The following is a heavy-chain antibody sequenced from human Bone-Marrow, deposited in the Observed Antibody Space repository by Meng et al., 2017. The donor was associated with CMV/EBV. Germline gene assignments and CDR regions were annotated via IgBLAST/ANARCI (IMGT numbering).Heavy chain of an antibody. J-gene: IGHJ1*01. D-gene: IGHD3-22*01. V-gene: IGHV4-4*02. Sequence: GSLRLSCAVSGGSISSSNWWSWVRQPPGKGLEWIGEIYHSGSTNYNPSLKSRVTISVDTSKNQFSLKLSSVTAADTAVYYCAREDSSGYYLKHWGQGTLVTVSS. CDR3: AREDSSGYYLKH. CDR1: GGSISSSNW. CDR2: IYHSGST.